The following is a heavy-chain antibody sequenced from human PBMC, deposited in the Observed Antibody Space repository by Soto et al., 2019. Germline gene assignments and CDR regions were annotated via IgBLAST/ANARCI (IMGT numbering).Heavy chain of an antibody. J-gene: IGHJ4*02. CDR1: GNTFTYRY. CDR2: ITPFSGDV. Sequence: QMQLVQSGAEMKKTGSSVTVSCKALGNTFTYRYLHWVRQAPGQALEWMGWITPFSGDVHYAQNFQERVTITRDRSINTAYMQMSSLRSEDTAMYFCAGGGSGSGPFTWELPDHWGQGTLVTVSS. V-gene: IGHV1-45*01. D-gene: IGHD1-26*01. CDR3: AGGGSGSGPFTWELPDH.